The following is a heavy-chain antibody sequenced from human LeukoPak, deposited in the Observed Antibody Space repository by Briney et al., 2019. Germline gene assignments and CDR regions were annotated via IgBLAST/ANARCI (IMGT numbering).Heavy chain of an antibody. V-gene: IGHV3-53*01. Sequence: GGSLILSCAASGFTVSSNYMSWVRQPPGKGLEWVSVIYSGGTTFYADSVKGRFTISRDNSRNTLYLQMNSLRADDTAVYYCTKLKGWYGDGYFDYWGQGIVVTVSS. CDR1: GFTVSSNY. J-gene: IGHJ4*02. CDR3: TKLKGWYGDGYFDY. CDR2: IYSGGTT. D-gene: IGHD6-19*01.